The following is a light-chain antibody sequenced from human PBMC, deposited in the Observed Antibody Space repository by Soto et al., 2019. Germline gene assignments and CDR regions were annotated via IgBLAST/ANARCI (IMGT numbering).Light chain of an antibody. CDR3: QQRRNWPPT. CDR2: GAS. J-gene: IGKJ1*01. Sequence: EIVMTQSPATLSVSPGERATLSCRASQSVSSNLAWFQQKPGQAPRLLIYGASSRATGIPDRFSGSGSGTDFTLTISSLEPEDFAIYYCQQRRNWPPTFGQGTKVDIK. V-gene: IGKV3-11*01. CDR1: QSVSSN.